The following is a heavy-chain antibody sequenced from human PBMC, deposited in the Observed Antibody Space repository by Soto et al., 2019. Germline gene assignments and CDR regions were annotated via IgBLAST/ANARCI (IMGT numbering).Heavy chain of an antibody. CDR3: ARVRYYGSGSPSRGFDY. CDR1: GGSISSYY. J-gene: IGHJ4*02. Sequence: SDTLSLTCTVSGGSISSYYWSWIRQPPGKGLEWIGYIYYSGSTNYNPSLKSRVTISVDTSKNQFSLKLSSVTAADTAVYYCARVRYYGSGSPSRGFDYWGQGTLVTVSS. CDR2: IYYSGST. D-gene: IGHD3-10*01. V-gene: IGHV4-59*01.